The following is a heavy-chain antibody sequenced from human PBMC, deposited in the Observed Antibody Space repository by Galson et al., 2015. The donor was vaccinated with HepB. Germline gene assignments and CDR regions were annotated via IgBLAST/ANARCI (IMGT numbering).Heavy chain of an antibody. D-gene: IGHD3-22*01. Sequence: SLRLSCAASGFTFSSYSMNWVRQAPGKGLEWVSYISSSSSTIYYADSVKGRFTISRDNAKNSLYLQMNSLRDEDTAVYYCARDNPYYYDSSGYYSPRSFTYWGQGTLVTVSS. J-gene: IGHJ4*02. CDR3: ARDNPYYYDSSGYYSPRSFTY. V-gene: IGHV3-48*02. CDR1: GFTFSSYS. CDR2: ISSSSSTI.